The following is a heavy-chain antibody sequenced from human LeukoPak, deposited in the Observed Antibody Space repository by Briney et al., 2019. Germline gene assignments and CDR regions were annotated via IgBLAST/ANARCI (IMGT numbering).Heavy chain of an antibody. J-gene: IGHJ4*02. CDR1: GFTFSSYA. D-gene: IGHD3-9*01. CDR3: ARGHFDWLPYDY. CDR2: ISSNGGST. Sequence: SGGSLRLSCAASGFTFSSYAMHWVRQAPGKGLEYVSAISSNGGSTYYANSVKGRFTISRDNSKDTLYLQMGSLRAEDMAVYYCARGHFDWLPYDYWGQGTLATVSS. V-gene: IGHV3-64*01.